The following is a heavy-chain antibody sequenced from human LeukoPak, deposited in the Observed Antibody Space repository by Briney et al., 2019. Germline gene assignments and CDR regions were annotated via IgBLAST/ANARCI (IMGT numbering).Heavy chain of an antibody. CDR3: AKDYSGSYTNLDY. D-gene: IGHD1-26*01. CDR1: GFTFRSYA. J-gene: IGHJ4*02. Sequence: GGSLRLSCAASGFTFRSYAMTWVRQAPGKGLEWVSTISGSAYYADSVKGRFTISRDNSKNTLYLQMNSLGVEDSAVYYCAKDYSGSYTNLDYWGQGTLVTVS. CDR2: ISGSA. V-gene: IGHV3-23*01.